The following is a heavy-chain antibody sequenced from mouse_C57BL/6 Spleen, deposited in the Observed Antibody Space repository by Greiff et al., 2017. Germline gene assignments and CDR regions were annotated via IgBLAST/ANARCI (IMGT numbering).Heavy chain of an antibody. J-gene: IGHJ4*01. D-gene: IGHD2-5*01. CDR1: GYSITGYY. CDR3: ARSESNYYARDY. Sequence: VLLQQSGPELVKPGASVKISCKASGYSITGYYMHWVKQSPGHILDWIGCIYPYNGVSSYNQKFKGKATLTADTSSSTAYMELRSLTSEDSAVYDGARSESNYYARDYWGQGTSVTVSP. CDR2: IYPYNGVS. V-gene: IGHV1-31*01.